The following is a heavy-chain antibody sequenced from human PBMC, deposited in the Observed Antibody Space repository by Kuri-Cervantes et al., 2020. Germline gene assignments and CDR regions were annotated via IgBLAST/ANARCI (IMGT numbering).Heavy chain of an antibody. V-gene: IGHV1-46*01. J-gene: IGHJ4*02. CDR3: ARDHGGIAAAGTLDY. CDR2: INPSGGST. CDR1: GYTFTSYY. D-gene: IGHD6-13*01. Sequence: ASVKVSCKASGYTFTSYYMHWVRQAPGQGLEWMGIINPSGGSTSYAQKFQGRVTMTRDTSTSTVYIELSSLRSEDTAVYYCARDHGGIAAAGTLDYWGQGTLVTVSS.